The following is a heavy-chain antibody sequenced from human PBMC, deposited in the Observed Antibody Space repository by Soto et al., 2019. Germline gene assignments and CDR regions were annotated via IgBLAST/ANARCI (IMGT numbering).Heavy chain of an antibody. J-gene: IGHJ5*02. CDR1: GGSISSYY. D-gene: IGHD3-3*01. Sequence: SSETLSLTCTVSGGSISSYYWSWIRQPPGKGLEWIGYIYYSGSTNYNPSLKSRVTISVDTSKNQFSLKLSSVTAADTAVYYCARGQRFSDSFDPWGQGTLVTVSS. CDR2: IYYSGST. CDR3: ARGQRFSDSFDP. V-gene: IGHV4-59*12.